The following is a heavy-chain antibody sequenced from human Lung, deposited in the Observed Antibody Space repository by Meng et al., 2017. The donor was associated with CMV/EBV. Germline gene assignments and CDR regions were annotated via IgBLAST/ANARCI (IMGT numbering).Heavy chain of an antibody. CDR3: ARSMLEVNRYYYGMDV. D-gene: IGHD1-1*01. V-gene: IGHV3-7*01. J-gene: IGHJ6*04. CDR1: GFTFSSFW. Sequence: GGSXRLSCAAPGFTFSSFWMAWVRQAPGKGLEWVGNIKQDESEIQYVGSVKGRFTITRDNAKNSLFLQMNSLRAEDTAVYYCARSMLEVNRYYYGMDVWGEGXPVTVSS. CDR2: IKQDESEI.